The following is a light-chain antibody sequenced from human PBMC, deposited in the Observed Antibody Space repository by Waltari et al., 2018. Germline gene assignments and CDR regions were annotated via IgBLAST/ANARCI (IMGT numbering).Light chain of an antibody. CDR3: SSYTGRGTVI. V-gene: IGLV2-14*01. Sequence: QSVLTQPASVSGSPGQPITISCTGTNSDIGSYSYVSWYQQYPGKAPKLIIYALTERPSGVSTRFSGSKSGNTASLTISGLQADDEADYFCSSYTGRGTVIFGRGTMVTVL. J-gene: IGLJ2*01. CDR1: NSDIGSYSY. CDR2: ALT.